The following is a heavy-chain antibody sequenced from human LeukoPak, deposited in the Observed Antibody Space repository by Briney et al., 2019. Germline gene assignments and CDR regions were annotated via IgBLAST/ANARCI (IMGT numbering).Heavy chain of an antibody. V-gene: IGHV3-7*01. CDR2: IKQDGSEK. CDR1: GFTFSSYW. D-gene: IGHD3-16*01. J-gene: IGHJ4*02. CDR3: ARRYYDYVWGSLGY. Sequence: GGSLRLSCAASGFTFSSYWMSWVRQAPGKGLEWVANIKQDGSEKYYVDSVKGRFTISRDNAKNSLYLQMNSLRAEDTAVYYCARRYYDYVWGSLGYWGQGTLVTVSS.